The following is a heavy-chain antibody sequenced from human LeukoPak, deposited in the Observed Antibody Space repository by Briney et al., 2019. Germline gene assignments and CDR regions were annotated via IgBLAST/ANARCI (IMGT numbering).Heavy chain of an antibody. CDR3: ARGMVRGPNERPFDY. D-gene: IGHD3-10*01. CDR2: IYTSGST. J-gene: IGHJ4*02. V-gene: IGHV4-61*02. Sequence: SETLSLTCTVSGGSISSGSYYWSSIRQPAGKGLEWIGRIYTSGSTNYNPSLKSRVTISVDTSKNQFSLKLSSVTAADTAVYYCARGMVRGPNERPFDYWGQGTLVTVSS. CDR1: GGSISSGSYY.